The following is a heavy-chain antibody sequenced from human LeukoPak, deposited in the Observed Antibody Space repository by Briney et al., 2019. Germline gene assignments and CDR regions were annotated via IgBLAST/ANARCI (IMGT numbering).Heavy chain of an antibody. CDR2: ISGSGGST. V-gene: IGHV3-23*01. CDR3: AKDSGRSGSYYGMDV. J-gene: IGHJ6*02. CDR1: GFTFSSYA. D-gene: IGHD1-26*01. Sequence: GGSLRLSCAASGFTFSSYAMSGVRQAPGKGLEWVSAISGSGGSTYYADSVKGRFTISRDNSKNTLYLHMNSLRAEDTAVYYCAKDSGRSGSYYGMDVWGQGTTVTVSS.